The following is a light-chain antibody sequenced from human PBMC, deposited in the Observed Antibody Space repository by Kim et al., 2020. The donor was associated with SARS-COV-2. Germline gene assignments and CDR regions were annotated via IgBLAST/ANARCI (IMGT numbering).Light chain of an antibody. Sequence: LVASVGARGTIACRASQSISSYVNWYQHKAGKAPKLLIYAASSLQSGVPSRFSGSGSGTDFTLTISSLQPEDFATYSCQQTYSFPQITYGQGTRLEIK. CDR3: QQTYSFPQIT. J-gene: IGKJ5*01. V-gene: IGKV1-39*01. CDR1: QSISSY. CDR2: AAS.